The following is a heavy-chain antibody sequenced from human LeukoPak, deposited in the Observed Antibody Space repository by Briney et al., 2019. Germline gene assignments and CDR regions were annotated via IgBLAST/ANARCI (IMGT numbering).Heavy chain of an antibody. D-gene: IGHD2-21*02. J-gene: IGHJ4*02. CDR1: GGSISSGGYY. CDR3: ARAYCGGDCYPADY. V-gene: IGHV4-31*03. Sequence: ASQTLSLTCTVSGGSISSGGYYWSWIRQHPEKGLEWIGYIYYSGSTYYNPSLKSRVTISVDTSKNQFSLKLSSVTAADTAVYYCARAYCGGDCYPADYWGQGTLVTVSS. CDR2: IYYSGST.